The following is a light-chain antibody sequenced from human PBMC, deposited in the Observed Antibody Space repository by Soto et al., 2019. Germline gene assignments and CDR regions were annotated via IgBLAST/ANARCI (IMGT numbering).Light chain of an antibody. CDR1: QSISSW. J-gene: IGKJ5*01. V-gene: IGKV1-39*01. Sequence: DIQMTQSPSTLSASVGDRVTITCRASQSISSWLAWYQQKPGNAPKVLIYDASSLESGVPTRFSGSGAGTDFSLTIRSLQPEDFATYYCQQSYSPPPITFGQGTQREIK. CDR2: DAS. CDR3: QQSYSPPPIT.